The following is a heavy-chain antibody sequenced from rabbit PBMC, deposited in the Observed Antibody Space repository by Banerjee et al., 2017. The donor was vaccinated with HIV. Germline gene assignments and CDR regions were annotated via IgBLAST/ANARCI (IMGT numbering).Heavy chain of an antibody. Sequence: VESGGDLVKPEGSLTLTCTASGFSFSSSYWICWVRQAPGKGLEWIACINAGSSGSTDYASWAKGRFTISKTSSTTVTLQMTSLTVADTATYFCARDAAATSGYSFKLWGPGTLVTVS. J-gene: IGHJ4*01. V-gene: IGHV1S45*01. CDR2: INAGSSGST. CDR1: GFSFSSSYW. CDR3: ARDAAATSGYSFKL. D-gene: IGHD1-1*01.